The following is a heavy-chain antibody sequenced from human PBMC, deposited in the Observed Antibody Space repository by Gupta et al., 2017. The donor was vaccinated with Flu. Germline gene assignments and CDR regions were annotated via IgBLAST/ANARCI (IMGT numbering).Heavy chain of an antibody. D-gene: IGHD2-15*01. Sequence: VSCEASGYTFTSYGMNWVRQAPGQRLEWMGWINPGDGYTRYSENFVGRVTITRDALAGTVYMELSSLRSEDTAVYYCTIHIQVPVGSGNYWGQGILGAVSS. CDR3: TIHIQVPVGSGNY. CDR2: INPGDGYT. J-gene: IGHJ4*02. CDR1: GYTFTSYG. V-gene: IGHV1-3*01.